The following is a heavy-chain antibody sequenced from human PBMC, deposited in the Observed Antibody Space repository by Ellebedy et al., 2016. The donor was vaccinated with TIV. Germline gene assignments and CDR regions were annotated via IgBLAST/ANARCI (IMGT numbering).Heavy chain of an antibody. CDR2: IIPIFGTA. Sequence: SVKVSXKASRGTFSSYAISWVRQAPGQGLEWMGGIIPIFGTANYAQKFQGRVTITADESTSTAYMELSSLRSEDTAVYYCARAYYYYMDVWGKGTTVTVSS. CDR3: ARAYYYYMDV. CDR1: RGTFSSYA. V-gene: IGHV1-69*13. J-gene: IGHJ6*03.